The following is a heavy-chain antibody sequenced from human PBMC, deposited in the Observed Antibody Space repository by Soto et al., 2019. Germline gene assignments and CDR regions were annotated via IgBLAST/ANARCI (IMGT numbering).Heavy chain of an antibody. CDR2: IYYSGST. D-gene: IGHD6-13*01. J-gene: IGHJ4*02. CDR3: ARVGQQLVRGDYFDY. Sequence: SETLSLTCTVSGGSISSYYWSWIRQPPGKGLEWIGYIYYSGSTNYNPSLKSRVTISVDTSKNQFSLKLSSVTAADTAVYYCARVGQQLVRGDYFDYWGQGTLVTVSS. CDR1: GGSISSYY. V-gene: IGHV4-59*01.